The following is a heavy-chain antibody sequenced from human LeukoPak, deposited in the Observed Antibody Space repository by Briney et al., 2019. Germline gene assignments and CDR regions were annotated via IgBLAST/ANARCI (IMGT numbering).Heavy chain of an antibody. D-gene: IGHD6-19*01. Sequence: GASVKVSCKASGYTFTNFGITWLRQAPGQGLEWMGWISPYSGETKYPQKVQGQITLTTDTSTTTAYMELRSLRSDDTAKYYCARGFFGWYAFDSWGQGTLVSVSS. V-gene: IGHV1-18*01. CDR3: ARGFFGWYAFDS. CDR2: ISPYSGET. J-gene: IGHJ4*02. CDR1: GYTFTNFG.